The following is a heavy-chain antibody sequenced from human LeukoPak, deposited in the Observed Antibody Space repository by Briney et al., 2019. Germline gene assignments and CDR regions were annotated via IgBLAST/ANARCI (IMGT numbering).Heavy chain of an antibody. CDR3: ARGRYLTTLGGAAAGFLDY. V-gene: IGHV4-34*01. CDR1: GGSFSGYY. D-gene: IGHD6-13*01. J-gene: IGHJ4*02. Sequence: SETLSLTCGVHGGSFSGYYWNWIRQSPGKGLEWIGEINHSGSTNYNPSLKSRVTMSVDTSQKQFSLRLTSVTAADTAVYYCARGRYLTTLGGAAAGFLDYWGQGTLVTVSS. CDR2: INHSGST.